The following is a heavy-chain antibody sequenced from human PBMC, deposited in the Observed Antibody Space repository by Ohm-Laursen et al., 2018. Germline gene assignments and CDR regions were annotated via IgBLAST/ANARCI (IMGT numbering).Heavy chain of an antibody. V-gene: IGHV3-11*01. CDR1: GFTFSDYY. Sequence: GSLRLSCAASGFTFSDYYMSWIRQAPGKGLEWVSYVSSSGSTIYYADSVKGRFTISRDNAKNSLYLQMNSLRAEDTAVYYCARYYGSDNSNFDYWGQGTLVTVSS. J-gene: IGHJ4*02. CDR3: ARYYGSDNSNFDY. D-gene: IGHD3-10*01. CDR2: VSSSGSTI.